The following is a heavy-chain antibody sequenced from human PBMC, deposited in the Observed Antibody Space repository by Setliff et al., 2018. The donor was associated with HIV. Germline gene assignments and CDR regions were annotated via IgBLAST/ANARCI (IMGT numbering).Heavy chain of an antibody. V-gene: IGHV1-18*01. CDR3: AREGYSVDAFDI. D-gene: IGHD4-4*01. J-gene: IGHJ3*02. CDR2: ISAYNGNT. Sequence: GASVKVSCKASGYTFTIYDITWVRQAPGQGLEWMGWISAYNGNTNYAQKLQGRVTMTTDTSTSTAYMELRSLRSDDTAVYCCAREGYSVDAFDIWGQGTMVTVSS. CDR1: GYTFTIYD.